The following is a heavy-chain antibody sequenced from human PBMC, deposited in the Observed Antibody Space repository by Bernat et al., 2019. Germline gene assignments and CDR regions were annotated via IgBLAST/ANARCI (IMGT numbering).Heavy chain of an antibody. CDR1: GGSISSSCYY. CDR3: ARHSFDILTGYLFDY. J-gene: IGHJ4*02. Sequence: QLQLQESGPGLVKPSETLSLTCTVSGGSISSSCYYWGWIRQPPGKGLEWIGSIYYSGSTYYNPSLKSRVTISVDTSKNQFSLKLSSVTAADTAVYYCARHSFDILTGYLFDYWGQGTLVTVSS. D-gene: IGHD3-9*01. CDR2: IYYSGST. V-gene: IGHV4-39*01.